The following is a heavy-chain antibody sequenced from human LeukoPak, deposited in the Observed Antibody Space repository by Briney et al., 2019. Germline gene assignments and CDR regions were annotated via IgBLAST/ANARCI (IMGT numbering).Heavy chain of an antibody. CDR2: IYYSGST. V-gene: IGHV4-39*01. Sequence: SETQTLMCTVSGDSISTSSDYWGWIRQPPGKGLEWLGSIYYSGSTYYNPSLKSRVTISVDTSKNQFSLNLYSVTAADTAVFYCARSYYYDYRHIDNWGQGTLVTVSS. CDR3: ARSYYYDYRHIDN. J-gene: IGHJ4*03. D-gene: IGHD3-22*01. CDR1: GDSISTSSDY.